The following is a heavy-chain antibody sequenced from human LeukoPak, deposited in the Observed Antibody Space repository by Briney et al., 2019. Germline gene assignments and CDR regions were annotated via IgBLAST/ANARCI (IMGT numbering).Heavy chain of an antibody. CDR3: ARDYLPSGYHNYYYYYYMDV. J-gene: IGHJ6*03. Sequence: GASVKVSCKASGGTFSSYAISWVRQAPGQGLEWMGGIIPIFGTANYAQKFQGRVTITTDESTSTAYMELSSLRSEDTAVYYCARDYLPSGYHNYYYYYYMDVWGKGTTVTVSS. CDR2: IIPIFGTA. CDR1: GGTFSSYA. V-gene: IGHV1-69*05. D-gene: IGHD3-3*01.